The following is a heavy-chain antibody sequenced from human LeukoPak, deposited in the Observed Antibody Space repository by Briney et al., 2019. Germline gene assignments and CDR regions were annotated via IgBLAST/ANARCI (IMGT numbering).Heavy chain of an antibody. D-gene: IGHD6-19*01. V-gene: IGHV3-33*06. CDR1: GFTFSSYG. Sequence: GGSLRLSCAASGFTFSSYGMHWVRQAPGKGLEWVAVIRYDGSNKYYADSVKGRFTISRDNSKNTLYLQMNSLRAEDTAVYYCAKGEQWLVRVWLDYWGQGTLVTVSS. CDR3: AKGEQWLVRVWLDY. CDR2: IRYDGSNK. J-gene: IGHJ4*02.